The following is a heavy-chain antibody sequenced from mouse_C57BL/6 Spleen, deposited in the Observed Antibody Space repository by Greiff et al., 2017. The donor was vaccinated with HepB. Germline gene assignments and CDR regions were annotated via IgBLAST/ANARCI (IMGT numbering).Heavy chain of an antibody. Sequence: EVKLVESGTVLARPGASVKMSCKTSGYTFTSYWMHWVKQRPGQGLEWIGAIYPGNSDTSYNQKFKGKAKLTAVTSASTAYMELSSLTNEDSAVYYCTSRWLLPPYAMDYWGQGTSVTVSS. CDR1: GYTFTSYW. V-gene: IGHV1-5*01. CDR2: IYPGNSDT. D-gene: IGHD2-3*01. CDR3: TSRWLLPPYAMDY. J-gene: IGHJ4*01.